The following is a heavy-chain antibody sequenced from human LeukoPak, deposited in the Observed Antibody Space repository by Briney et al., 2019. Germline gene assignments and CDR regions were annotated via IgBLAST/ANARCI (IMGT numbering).Heavy chain of an antibody. CDR3: ARNMTTSGPIDVEDAFDI. Sequence: ASVTDSCKASGYTFTSYGISWVRQAPGQGLEWIGWISANNGKTKYAHNLQGRVAMTTDTSVSTAYMELRSLRSDDTAVYYCARNMTTSGPIDVEDAFDIWGQGTMVTVSS. J-gene: IGHJ3*02. D-gene: IGHD4-17*01. CDR2: ISANNGKT. CDR1: GYTFTSYG. V-gene: IGHV1-18*01.